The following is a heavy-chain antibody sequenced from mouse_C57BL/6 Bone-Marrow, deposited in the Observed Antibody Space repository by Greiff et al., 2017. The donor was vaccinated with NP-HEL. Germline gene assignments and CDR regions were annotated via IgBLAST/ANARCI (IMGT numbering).Heavy chain of an antibody. CDR3: ASPYDHGAMDY. CDR2: ISSGSSTI. D-gene: IGHD2-4*01. Sequence: EVQLVESGGGLVKPGGSLKLSCAASGFTFSDYGMHWVRQAPEKGLEWVAYISSGSSTIYYADTVKGRFTISRDNAKNTLFLQMTSLRSEDTAMYYCASPYDHGAMDYWGQGTSVTVSS. J-gene: IGHJ4*01. V-gene: IGHV5-17*01. CDR1: GFTFSDYG.